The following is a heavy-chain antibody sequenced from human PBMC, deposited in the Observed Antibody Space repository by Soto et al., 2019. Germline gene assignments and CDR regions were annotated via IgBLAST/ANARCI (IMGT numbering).Heavy chain of an antibody. Sequence: GGSLRLSCAASGFSVSSRYMTWVRQAPGKGLDWVSVIYYDGSTHYADSVKGRFTISRDNSKNTLYLQMNSLRGEDTAFYYCARSIPGVHVFESWGQGTMVTVSS. J-gene: IGHJ3*02. D-gene: IGHD2-8*01. CDR2: IYYDGST. CDR1: GFSVSSRY. CDR3: ARSIPGVHVFES. V-gene: IGHV3-66*01.